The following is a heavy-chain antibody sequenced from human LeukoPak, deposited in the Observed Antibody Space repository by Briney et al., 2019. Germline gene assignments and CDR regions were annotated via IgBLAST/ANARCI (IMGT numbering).Heavy chain of an antibody. Sequence: SETLSLTCTVSGGSTSSCYWSWIRQPPGKGLEWIGYIYYSGSTNYNPSLKSRVTISVDTSKNQFSLKLSSVTAADTAVYYCARGPVGYYDSSGYYSLFDYWGQGTLVTVSS. CDR3: ARGPVGYYDSSGYYSLFDY. CDR1: GGSTSSCY. D-gene: IGHD3-22*01. V-gene: IGHV4-59*01. CDR2: IYYSGST. J-gene: IGHJ4*02.